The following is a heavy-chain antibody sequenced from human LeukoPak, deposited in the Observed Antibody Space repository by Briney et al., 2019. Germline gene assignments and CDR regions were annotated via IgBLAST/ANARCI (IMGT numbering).Heavy chain of an antibody. CDR2: IYSSGST. CDR1: GGSISSGSYY. D-gene: IGHD1-26*01. CDR3: AGISGTYLSNWFDP. J-gene: IGHJ5*02. V-gene: IGHV4-61*02. Sequence: SETLSLTCTVSGGSISSGSYYRSWIRQPAGKGLEWIGRIYSSGSTNYNPSLKSRVTISVDTSRNQFSLKLSSVTAADTAVYYCAGISGTYLSNWFDPWGQGTLVTVSS.